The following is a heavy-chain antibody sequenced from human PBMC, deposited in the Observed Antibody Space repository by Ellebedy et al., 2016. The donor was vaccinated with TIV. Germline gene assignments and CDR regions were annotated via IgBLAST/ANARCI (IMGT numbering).Heavy chain of an antibody. CDR3: TRREYPDSGNFGAFDI. V-gene: IGHV3-23*01. J-gene: IGHJ3*02. CDR1: GFTFDSNA. Sequence: GGSLRLSXVASGFTFDSNAMSWVRQAPGKGLEWVSGISGTGTRTYHAESVKGRFTISRDKSGTTVFLQMSSLTVDDTAVYYCTRREYPDSGNFGAFDIWGQGTVVTVSS. D-gene: IGHD3-10*01. CDR2: ISGTGTRT.